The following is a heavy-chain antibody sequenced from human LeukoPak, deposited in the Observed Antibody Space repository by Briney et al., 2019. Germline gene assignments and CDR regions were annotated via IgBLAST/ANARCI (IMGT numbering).Heavy chain of an antibody. D-gene: IGHD1-26*01. CDR1: GFTFSSYW. Sequence: GGSLRLSCAASGFTFSSYWMHWVRQAPGKGLVWVSHIDTDGSSTSYADSVKGRFTISRDNAKNTLYLQMNSLRAEDTALYYCASGAGSPDYWGEGTRVSVSS. CDR3: ASGAGSPDY. V-gene: IGHV3-74*01. CDR2: IDTDGSST. J-gene: IGHJ4*02.